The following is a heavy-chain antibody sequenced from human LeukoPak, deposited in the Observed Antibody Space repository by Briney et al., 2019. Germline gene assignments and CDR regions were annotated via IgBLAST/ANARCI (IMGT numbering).Heavy chain of an antibody. D-gene: IGHD3-3*01. V-gene: IGHV3-30*02. Sequence: GGSLGLSCAASGFTFSSYGMHWVRQAPGKGLEWVAFIRYDGSNKYYADSVKGRFTISRDNSKNTLYLQMNSLRAEDTAVYYWAKSGDYDSEFDPGGQGTLVTVSS. CDR2: IRYDGSNK. CDR3: AKSGDYDSEFDP. CDR1: GFTFSSYG. J-gene: IGHJ5*02.